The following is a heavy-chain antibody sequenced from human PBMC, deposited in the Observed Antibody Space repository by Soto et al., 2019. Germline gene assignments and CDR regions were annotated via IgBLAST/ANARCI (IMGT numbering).Heavy chain of an antibody. CDR2: ISGSGGST. CDR1: GFTFSSYA. CDR3: AKEPTTAVVNYGMDV. V-gene: IGHV3-23*01. Sequence: GGSLRLSCAASGFTFSSYAMSWVRQAPGKGLEWVSAISGSGGSTYYADSVKGRFAISRDNSKNTLYLQMNSLRAEDTAVYYCAKEPTTAVVNYGMDVWGQGTTVTVYS. D-gene: IGHD6-13*01. J-gene: IGHJ6*02.